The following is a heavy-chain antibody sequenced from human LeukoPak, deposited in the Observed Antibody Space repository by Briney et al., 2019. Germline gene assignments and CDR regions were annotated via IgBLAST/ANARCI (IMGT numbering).Heavy chain of an antibody. CDR3: ARVRDAPYYFDY. Sequence: SETLSLTCAVYGGSFSGYYWSWIRQPPGKGLEWIGEINHSGSTNYNPSLKSRVTISVDTSKNQFSLKLSSVTAADTAVYYCARVRDAPYYFDYWGLGTLVTVSS. D-gene: IGHD2-21*02. CDR2: INHSGST. J-gene: IGHJ4*02. CDR1: GGSFSGYY. V-gene: IGHV4-34*01.